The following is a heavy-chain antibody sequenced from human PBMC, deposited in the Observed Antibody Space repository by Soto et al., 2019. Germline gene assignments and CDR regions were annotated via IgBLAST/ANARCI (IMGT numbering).Heavy chain of an antibody. V-gene: IGHV4-61*01. CDR1: SGSVSSGSYY. J-gene: IGHJ6*02. CDR3: ARGVRLGGPWCPSYCSGGSCYLCGMDV. D-gene: IGHD2-15*01. CDR2: IYYSGST. Sequence: SSETLSLTCTVSSGSVSSGSYYWSWIRQPPGKRQEWIGYIYYSGSTNYNPSLKSRVTISVDTSKNQFSLKLTSVTAADTAVYYCARGVRLGGPWCPSYCSGGSCYLCGMDVWGQGTTVTVSS.